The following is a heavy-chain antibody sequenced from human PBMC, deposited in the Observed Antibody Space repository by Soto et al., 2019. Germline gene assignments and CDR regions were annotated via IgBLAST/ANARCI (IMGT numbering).Heavy chain of an antibody. D-gene: IGHD3-22*01. CDR1: GFTLTSYA. CDR3: ARAGIVPAAGYY. Sequence: GGSLRLSCEAAGFTLTSYAMHWARQAPGKGLEWVAGVLDDGSNKFHADSVGGRFSISRDNSKNTLYVEMGGLRGEDTAVYYCARAGIVPAAGYY. J-gene: IGHJ6*03. V-gene: IGHV3-30-3*01. CDR2: VLDDGSNK.